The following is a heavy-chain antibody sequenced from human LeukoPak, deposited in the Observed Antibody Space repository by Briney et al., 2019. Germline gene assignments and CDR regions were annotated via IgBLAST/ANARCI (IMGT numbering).Heavy chain of an antibody. CDR3: AREGSGSPHYGMDV. Sequence: GGSLRLSCAASGFTFDSYAMSWARQAPGKGLEWVSGINWNGGTTGYADSVKGRFTISRDNAKNSLYLQMNSLRAEDTALYCCAREGSGSPHYGMDVWGQGTTVTVSS. J-gene: IGHJ6*02. D-gene: IGHD3-10*01. CDR1: GFTFDSYA. CDR2: INWNGGTT. V-gene: IGHV3-20*04.